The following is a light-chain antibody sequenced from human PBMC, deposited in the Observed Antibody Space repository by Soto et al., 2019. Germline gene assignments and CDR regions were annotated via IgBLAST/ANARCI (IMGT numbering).Light chain of an antibody. CDR1: QSVSSN. V-gene: IGKV3-15*01. Sequence: EIVMTQSPATLSVSPGERATLSCRASQSVSSNLAWYQQKPGQAPRLLIYGASTRATGIPARFSGSGSGTEFTLPISSLQSEDFAVYYCQQYNKWPVYTFGQGTKLEIK. CDR3: QQYNKWPVYT. J-gene: IGKJ2*01. CDR2: GAS.